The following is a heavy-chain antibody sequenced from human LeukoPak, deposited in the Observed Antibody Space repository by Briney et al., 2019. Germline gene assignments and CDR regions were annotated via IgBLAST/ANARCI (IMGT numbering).Heavy chain of an antibody. J-gene: IGHJ6*03. Sequence: SETLSLTCTVSGGSISSYSWSWIRQPPGKGLEWIGYIYYSGSTNYNPSLKSRVTISVDTSKNQFSLKLSSVTAADTAVYCCAYSNNVDEDYYYMDVWGKGTTVTVSS. CDR2: IYYSGST. CDR3: AYSNNVDEDYYYMDV. V-gene: IGHV4-59*08. CDR1: GGSISSYS. D-gene: IGHD4-11*01.